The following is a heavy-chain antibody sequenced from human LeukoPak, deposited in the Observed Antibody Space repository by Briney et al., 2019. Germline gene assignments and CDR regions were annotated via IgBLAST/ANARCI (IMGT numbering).Heavy chain of an antibody. D-gene: IGHD6-19*01. Sequence: GGSLRLSCAASGFILTTYGMTGVRQARGKGLEWVSVISSGGGTTYCADCVEGRFTISRDNSKNTVYLQMNPLRAEDTAIYYCARPASGRYFDYWGQGTLVTVSS. CDR2: ISSGGGTT. CDR3: ARPASGRYFDY. CDR1: GFILTTYG. V-gene: IGHV3-23*01. J-gene: IGHJ4*02.